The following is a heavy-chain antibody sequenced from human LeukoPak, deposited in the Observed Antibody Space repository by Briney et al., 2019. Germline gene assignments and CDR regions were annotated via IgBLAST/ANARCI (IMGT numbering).Heavy chain of an antibody. D-gene: IGHD3-3*01. CDR1: HYSISSGYY. J-gene: IGHJ5*02. CDR2: IYHSGST. Sequence: SETLSLTCTVSHYSISSGYYWGWIRQPPEKGLEWIGSIYHSGSTFYNPTLKSRVTISVDTSKNQFSLKLNSVTAADTAVYYCARVPHGETIFGVVLYWFDPWGQGTLVTAFS. V-gene: IGHV4-38-2*02. CDR3: ARVPHGETIFGVVLYWFDP.